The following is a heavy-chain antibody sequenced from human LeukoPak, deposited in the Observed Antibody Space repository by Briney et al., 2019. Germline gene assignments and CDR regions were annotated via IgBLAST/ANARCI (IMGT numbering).Heavy chain of an antibody. CDR3: ARGAGPKQQLTAYYFDY. V-gene: IGHV6-1*01. CDR2: TYYRSKWYN. J-gene: IGHJ4*02. CDR1: GDSVSSNSAA. D-gene: IGHD6-13*01. Sequence: SQTLSLTCAISGDSVSSNSAAWNWIRQSPSRGLEWLGRTYYRSKWYNDYAVSVKSRITINPDTSKSQFSLQLNSVTPEDTAVYYCARGAGPKQQLTAYYFDYWGQGTLVTVSS.